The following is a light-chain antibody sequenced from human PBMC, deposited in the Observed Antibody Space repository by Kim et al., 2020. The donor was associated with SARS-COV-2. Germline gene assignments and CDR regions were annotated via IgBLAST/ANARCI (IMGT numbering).Light chain of an antibody. V-gene: IGKV1-5*03. CDR1: QNIGDW. J-gene: IGKJ1*01. CDR2: KVS. CDR3: QQYHSYSWT. Sequence: DIQMTQSPSTLSASVGDRVTISCRASQNIGDWLAWYQQRPGKAPNVLIYKVSNLETGVPSRFSGSGSGTEFILTISSLQPDDFATYYCQQYHSYSWTFGQGTEMEL.